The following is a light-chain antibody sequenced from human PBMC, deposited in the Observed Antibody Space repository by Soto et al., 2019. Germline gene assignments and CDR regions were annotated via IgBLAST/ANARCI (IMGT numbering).Light chain of an antibody. CDR3: QQYNNYPST. V-gene: IGKV1-5*01. CDR1: QSMGSW. J-gene: IGKJ1*01. Sequence: DIQMTQSPSTLSASVGDRVTITCRASQSMGSWLAWYQQKPGKAPKLLIYDAFSLENGVPSRFSGSGSGTELTLTISNLQPDDFATYYYQQYNNYPSTFGQGTKMEIK. CDR2: DAF.